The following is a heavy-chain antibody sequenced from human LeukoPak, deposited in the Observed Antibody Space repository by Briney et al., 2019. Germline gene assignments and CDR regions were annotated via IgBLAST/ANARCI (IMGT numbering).Heavy chain of an antibody. D-gene: IGHD3-3*01. CDR2: IIPIFGTA. CDR3: ATRPGTGVAIFGVVRHYYYYYGMDV. CDR1: GGTFISYA. V-gene: IGHV1-69*13. J-gene: IGHJ6*02. Sequence: SVKVSCKASGGTFISYAISWVRQAPGQGLEWMGGIIPIFGTANYAQKFQGRVTITADESTSTAYMELSSLRSEDTAVYYCATRPGTGVAIFGVVRHYYYYYGMDVWGQGTTVTVSS.